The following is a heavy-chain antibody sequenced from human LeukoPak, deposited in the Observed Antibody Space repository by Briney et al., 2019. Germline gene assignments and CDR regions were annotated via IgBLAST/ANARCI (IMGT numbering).Heavy chain of an antibody. V-gene: IGHV3-64D*06. CDR3: ATYYYGSESSDY. J-gene: IGHJ4*02. CDR2: ISSNGGST. Sequence: GVSLRLSCSASGFTFSSYAMHWVRQAPGQGLEYVSAISSNGGSTYYADSVKGRFTISRDNSKNTLYLQMSSLRAEDTAVYYCATYYYGSESSDYWAREPWSPSPQ. CDR1: GFTFSSYA. D-gene: IGHD3-10*01.